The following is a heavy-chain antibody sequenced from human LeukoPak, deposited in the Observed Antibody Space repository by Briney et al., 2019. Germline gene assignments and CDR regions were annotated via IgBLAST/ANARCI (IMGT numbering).Heavy chain of an antibody. Sequence: SETLSLTCTVSGGSISPYVWHWIRQAPGKGLEWIGYIYSDETTNYNPSLKRRVTISLDWSKSQFSLELNSVTAADTAMYYCAKMGANFDSSGYSRWFEQWGQGTLVTVSS. J-gene: IGHJ5*02. CDR1: GGSISPYV. D-gene: IGHD3-22*01. V-gene: IGHV4-4*09. CDR2: IYSDETT. CDR3: AKMGANFDSSGYSRWFEQ.